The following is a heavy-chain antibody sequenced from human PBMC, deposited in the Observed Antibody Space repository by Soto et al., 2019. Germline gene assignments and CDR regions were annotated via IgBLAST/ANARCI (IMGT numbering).Heavy chain of an antibody. V-gene: IGHV4-39*01. CDR3: ARHQYQLVDAFDI. CDR1: GGSISSSSYY. J-gene: IGHJ3*02. D-gene: IGHD2-2*01. Sequence: QLQLQESGPGLVKPSETLSLTCTVSGGSISSSSYYWGWIRQPPGKGLEWIGSIYYSGSTYYNPSLKSRVTISVDTSKNQFSLKLSSVTAADTAVYYCARHQYQLVDAFDIWGQGTMVTVSS. CDR2: IYYSGST.